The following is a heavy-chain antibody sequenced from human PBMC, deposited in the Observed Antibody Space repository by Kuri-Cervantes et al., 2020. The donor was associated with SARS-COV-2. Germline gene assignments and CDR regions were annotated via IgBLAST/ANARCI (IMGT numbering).Heavy chain of an antibody. D-gene: IGHD2-15*01. CDR3: ARRVVAWFDP. Sequence: SETLSLTCTVSGGSISSSSYYWGWIRQPPGKGLEWIGSIYYSGSTYYNPSLKSRVTISVDTSKNQFSLKLSSVTAADTAVYYRARRVVAWFDPWGQGTLVTVSS. J-gene: IGHJ5*02. V-gene: IGHV4-39*01. CDR2: IYYSGST. CDR1: GGSISSSSYY.